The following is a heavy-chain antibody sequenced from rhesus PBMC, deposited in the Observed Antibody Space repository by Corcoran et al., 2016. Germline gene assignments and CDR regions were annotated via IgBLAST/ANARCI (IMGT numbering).Heavy chain of an antibody. D-gene: IGHD2-33*01. Sequence: QVQLQESGPGLVKPSETLSVTCGVSGASIRLYWLIWLRQPPGKGLDGIAEINAPKRKNNNTHARMSPVTRAQNASKNRVSLRLTTVTAADTSIYYCARHSGSWEMVIESWGQGVLVTVSA. CDR1: GASIRLYW. CDR3: ARHSGSWEMVIES. CDR2: INAPKRKN. V-gene: IGHV4-80*01. J-gene: IGHJ4*01.